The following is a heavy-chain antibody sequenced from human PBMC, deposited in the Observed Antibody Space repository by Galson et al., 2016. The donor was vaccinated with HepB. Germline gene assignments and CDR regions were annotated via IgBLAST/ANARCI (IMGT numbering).Heavy chain of an antibody. CDR3: AKDRLIXXXCSTTNXXGAFXX. CDR1: XXXFDDYX. J-gene: IGHJ4*01. CDR2: ISWSGGSX. V-gene: IGHV3-9*01. D-gene: IGHD2-2*01. Sequence: RLXXAASXXXFDDYXXXWVRXVPGKGLEXXXGISWSGGSXGYADXVKGRFTISRDNAKNSVYLQMNSLRAEDTALYYCAKDRLIXXXCSTTNXXGAFXXWGXXTLXXXSS.